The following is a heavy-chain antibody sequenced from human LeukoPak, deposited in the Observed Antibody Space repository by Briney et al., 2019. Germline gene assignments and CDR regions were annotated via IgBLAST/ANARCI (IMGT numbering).Heavy chain of an antibody. D-gene: IGHD3-3*01. J-gene: IGHJ5*02. CDR1: GGSISSYY. Sequence: PSETLSLTCTVSGGSISSYYWSWIRQPPGKGLEWIGSIYYSGSTYYNPSLKSRVTISVDTSKNQFSLKLSSVTAADTAVYYCARPTGTYYDFWSGYYTPDSNWFDPWGQGTLVTVSS. CDR3: ARPTGTYYDFWSGYYTPDSNWFDP. V-gene: IGHV4-59*05. CDR2: IYYSGST.